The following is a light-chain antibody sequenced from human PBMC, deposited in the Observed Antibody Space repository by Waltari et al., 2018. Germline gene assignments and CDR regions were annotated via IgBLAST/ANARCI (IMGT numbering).Light chain of an antibody. CDR1: KLGDKV. J-gene: IGLJ2*01. CDR3: QAWDNRGV. V-gene: IGLV3-1*01. Sequence: SFELTQPPAVAVSPGQRADITCSGDKLGDKVASWYQQKPGQSPLLIIFEDTKRPSGIPERFSGSNSGDTATLTISETQAMDEADYYCQAWDNRGVFGGGTKLTVL. CDR2: EDT.